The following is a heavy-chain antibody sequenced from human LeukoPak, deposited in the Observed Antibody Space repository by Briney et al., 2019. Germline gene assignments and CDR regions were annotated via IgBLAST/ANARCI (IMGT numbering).Heavy chain of an antibody. CDR3: ARRVPAYCGGDCYSGLGY. CDR1: GFTFSSYA. J-gene: IGHJ4*02. V-gene: IGHV3-30-3*01. CDR2: ISYDGTNK. Sequence: GGSLRLSCAASGFTFSSYAMHWVRQAPGKGLEWVAVISYDGTNKYYADSVKGRFTISRDNPKNTLYLQMNSLRVGDTAVYYCARRVPAYCGGDCYSGLGYWGQGTLVSVSS. D-gene: IGHD2-21*02.